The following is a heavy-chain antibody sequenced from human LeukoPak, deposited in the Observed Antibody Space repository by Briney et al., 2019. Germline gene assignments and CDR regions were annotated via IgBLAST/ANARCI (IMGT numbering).Heavy chain of an antibody. CDR1: GYTFTGYY. J-gene: IGHJ4*02. V-gene: IGHV1-2*02. D-gene: IGHD5-18*01. CDR3: ARVASTAMDMYYFDY. CDR2: INPNSGGT. Sequence: ASVKVSCKASGYTFTGYYMYWVRQAPGQGLEWMGWINPNSGGTNYAQKFQGRVTMTRDTSISTAYMELSRLRSDDTAVYYCARVASTAMDMYYFDYWGQGTLVTVSS.